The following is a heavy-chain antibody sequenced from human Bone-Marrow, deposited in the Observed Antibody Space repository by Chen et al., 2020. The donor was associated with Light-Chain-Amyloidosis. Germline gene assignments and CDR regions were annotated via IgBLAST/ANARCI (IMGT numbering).Heavy chain of an antibody. CDR3: VKSLIPSRYLYHYYMDV. Sequence: EVQLVESGGGLVQPGRSLRLSCAASGFTFNDYAMYWVRQGPGKGLEWVSGISSNSGSIGYEDSGKGRFSISRDNAKNYLHLQMNSLRPEDTALYYCVKSLIPSRYLYHYYMDVWGKGTTVIVSS. CDR1: GFTFNDYA. D-gene: IGHD1-1*01. J-gene: IGHJ6*03. CDR2: ISSNSGSI. V-gene: IGHV3-9*01.